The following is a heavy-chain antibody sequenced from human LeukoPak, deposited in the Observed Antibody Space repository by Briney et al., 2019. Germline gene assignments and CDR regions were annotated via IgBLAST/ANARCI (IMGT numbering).Heavy chain of an antibody. CDR1: GGTFISYA. CDR3: ARTPPDYGGNYYFDY. D-gene: IGHD4-23*01. Sequence: EASVKVSCKASGGTFISYAISWVRLAPGQGLEWMGGIIPIFGTANYAQKFQGRVTITADESTSTDYMELSSLRSEDTAVYYCARTPPDYGGNYYFDYWGQGTLVTVSS. V-gene: IGHV1-69*01. J-gene: IGHJ4*02. CDR2: IIPIFGTA.